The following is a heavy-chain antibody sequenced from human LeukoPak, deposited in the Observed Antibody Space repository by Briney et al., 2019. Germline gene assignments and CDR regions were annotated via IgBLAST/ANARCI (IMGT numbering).Heavy chain of an antibody. V-gene: IGHV3-23*01. CDR2: ITSSGAAT. D-gene: IGHD3-22*01. CDR1: GFTFSSYA. J-gene: IGHJ4*02. Sequence: TRGSLRLSCAASGFTFSSYAMSWGRQAPGKGLEWVSSITSSGAATYYADSVKGRFTISRDNSDNTLYLQMNSLRAEDTAVYYCAKDRPNYYGSNGHYYKLNGDCWGQGTLVTVSS. CDR3: AKDRPNYYGSNGHYYKLNGDC.